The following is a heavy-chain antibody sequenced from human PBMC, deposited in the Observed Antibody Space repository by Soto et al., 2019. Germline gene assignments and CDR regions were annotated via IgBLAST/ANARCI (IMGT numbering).Heavy chain of an antibody. V-gene: IGHV3-15*01. CDR3: STDMPWTYGALAY. CDR1: GFTFSDAW. Sequence: PWGSLRLSCAASGFTFSDAWMSWVRQAPGKGLEWVGRIKSKTDGGTTDYAAPVKGRFTISRDDSANTLYLQMNSLKTEDTAVYYCSTDMPWTYGALAYWGQGAQVTVSS. CDR2: IKSKTDGGTT. D-gene: IGHD1-7*01. J-gene: IGHJ4*02.